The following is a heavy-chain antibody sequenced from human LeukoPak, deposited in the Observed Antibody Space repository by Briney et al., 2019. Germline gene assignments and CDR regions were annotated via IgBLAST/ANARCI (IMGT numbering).Heavy chain of an antibody. CDR3: AKLRRNTNYYDSSGYYPPDAFDI. D-gene: IGHD3-22*01. V-gene: IGHV3-23*01. Sequence: GGSLRLSRAASGFTFSSYAMSWVRQAPGKGLEWVSAISGSGGSTYYADSVKGRFTISRDNSKNTLYLQMNSLRAEDTAVYYCAKLRRNTNYYDSSGYYPPDAFDIWGQGTMVTVSS. CDR2: ISGSGGST. J-gene: IGHJ3*02. CDR1: GFTFSSYA.